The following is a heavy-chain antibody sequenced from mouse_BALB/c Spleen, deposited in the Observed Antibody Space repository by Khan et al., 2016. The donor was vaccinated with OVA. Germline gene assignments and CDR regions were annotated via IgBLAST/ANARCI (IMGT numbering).Heavy chain of an antibody. CDR3: ARSGYGNPFAY. V-gene: IGHV1S81*02. CDR2: INPSNGDT. D-gene: IGHD2-1*01. CDR1: GYTFTSFY. J-gene: IGHJ3*01. Sequence: VQLQQPGAELVKPGASVKISCKASGYTFTSFYMYWVKQRPGQGLEWIGGINPSNGDTHFYEKFKSTATLTVDKSSTTAYMQFSSLTSEDSAVYYCARSGYGNPFAYWGQGTLVTVSA.